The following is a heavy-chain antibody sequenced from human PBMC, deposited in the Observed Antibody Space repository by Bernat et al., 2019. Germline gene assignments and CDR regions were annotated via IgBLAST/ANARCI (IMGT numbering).Heavy chain of an antibody. Sequence: EVQLVESGGGLVKPGGSLRLSCAASGFTFSSYSMNWVRQAPGKWLEWVSSISSSSSYIYYADSVKGRCTISRDNAKKSLYLQMNSLRAEETAVYYCARVSQEILTGYVDYWGQGTLVTDSS. D-gene: IGHD3-9*01. V-gene: IGHV3-21*01. CDR3: ARVSQEILTGYVDY. CDR2: ISSSSSYI. CDR1: GFTFSSYS. J-gene: IGHJ4*02.